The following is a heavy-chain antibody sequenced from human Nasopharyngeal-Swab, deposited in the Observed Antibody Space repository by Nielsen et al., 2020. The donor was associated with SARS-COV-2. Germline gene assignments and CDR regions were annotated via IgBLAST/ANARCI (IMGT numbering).Heavy chain of an antibody. V-gene: IGHV3-30-3*01. CDR3: ARDYYGSGSSFDY. Sequence: GESLKISCAASGFTFSSYAMHWVRQAPGKGLEWVAVISYDGSNKYYADSVKGRFTISRDNSKNTLYLQMNSLRAEDTAVYYCARDYYGSGSSFDYWGQGTLATVSS. CDR2: ISYDGSNK. J-gene: IGHJ4*02. D-gene: IGHD3-10*01. CDR1: GFTFSSYA.